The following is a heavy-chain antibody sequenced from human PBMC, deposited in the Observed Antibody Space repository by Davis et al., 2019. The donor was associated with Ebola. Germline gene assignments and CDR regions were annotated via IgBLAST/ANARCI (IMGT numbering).Heavy chain of an antibody. CDR3: ARDHGYSYGYVDYYYYGMDV. CDR2: IYYSGST. D-gene: IGHD5-18*01. V-gene: IGHV4-59*01. Sequence: MPSETLSLTCTVSGGSISSYYWSWIRQPPGKGLEWIGYIYYSGSTNYNPSPKSRVTISVDTSKNQFSLKLSSVTAADTAVYYCARDHGYSYGYVDYYYYGMDVWGQGTTVTVSS. J-gene: IGHJ6*02. CDR1: GGSISSYY.